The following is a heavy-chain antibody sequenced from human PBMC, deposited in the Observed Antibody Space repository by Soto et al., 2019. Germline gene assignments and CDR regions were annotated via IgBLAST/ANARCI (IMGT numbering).Heavy chain of an antibody. Sequence: QRLSCAASGFTWMHWVRQAPGKGLVWVSRINPDGTNADYADSVRGRFIISRDNAKNTLFLQMNSLRAEDTAVYYCASETGRGSGSYYFDYWGQGSRVTVSS. CDR2: INPDGTNA. V-gene: IGHV3-74*01. D-gene: IGHD3-16*01. J-gene: IGHJ4*02. CDR1: GFTW. CDR3: ASETGRGSGSYYFDY.